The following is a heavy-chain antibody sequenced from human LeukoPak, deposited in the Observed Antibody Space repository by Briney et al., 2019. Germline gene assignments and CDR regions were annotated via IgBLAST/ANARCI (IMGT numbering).Heavy chain of an antibody. D-gene: IGHD3-3*01. CDR2: IYYSGST. CDR3: ARNHYDFWSGYSDY. V-gene: IGHV4-30-4*08. Sequence: SQTLSLTCTVSGGSISSGDYYWSWIRQPPGKGLEWIGYIYYSGSTYYNPSLKSRVTISVDTSKNQFSLKLSSVTAADTAVYYCARNHYDFWSGYSDYWGQGTLVTVSS. CDR1: GGSISSGDYY. J-gene: IGHJ4*02.